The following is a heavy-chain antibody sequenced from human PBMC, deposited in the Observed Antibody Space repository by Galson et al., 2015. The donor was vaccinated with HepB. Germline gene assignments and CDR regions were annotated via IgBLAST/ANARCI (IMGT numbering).Heavy chain of an antibody. CDR1: GFTFSSYG. Sequence: SLRLSCAASGFTFSSYGMHWVRQAPGKGLEWVAVISYDGSNKYYADSVKGRFTISRDNSKNTLYLQMNSLRAEDTAVYYCAKDGERVDIDEQYYFDYWGQSALGPFSS. D-gene: IGHD5-12*01. J-gene: IGHJ4*02. V-gene: IGHV3-30*18. CDR2: ISYDGSNK. CDR3: AKDGERVDIDEQYYFDY.